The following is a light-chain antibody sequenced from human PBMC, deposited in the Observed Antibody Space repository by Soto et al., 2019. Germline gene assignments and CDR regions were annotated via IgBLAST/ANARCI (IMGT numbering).Light chain of an antibody. J-gene: IGKJ1*01. Sequence: IQMTQSPSTLSASVGDRVTITCRASQSISNWLAWYQQKPGKAPKLLSYDASSLESGVPSRFSGSGSGTEFTLPISGLQPDDFATYYCQEYNSYSPWTFGQGTKVEIK. V-gene: IGKV1-5*01. CDR1: QSISNW. CDR2: DAS. CDR3: QEYNSYSPWT.